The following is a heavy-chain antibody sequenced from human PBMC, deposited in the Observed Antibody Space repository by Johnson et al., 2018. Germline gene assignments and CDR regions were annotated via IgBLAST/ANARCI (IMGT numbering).Heavy chain of an antibody. CDR1: GFTVSGNY. Sequence: VQLLESGGGVVQPGRSLRLSCAASGFTVSGNYMSWVRPAPGKGLEWVSIIYSGGSTYYADSVEGRFTISRANPKNTLYLQMNSLRAEDPAVYYCGKAKTDPRSGWYVKGYYYYYMDCWGKGTTVTVSS. CDR2: IYSGGST. D-gene: IGHD6-19*01. V-gene: IGHV3-53*01. J-gene: IGHJ6*03. CDR3: GKAKTDPRSGWYVKGYYYYYMDC.